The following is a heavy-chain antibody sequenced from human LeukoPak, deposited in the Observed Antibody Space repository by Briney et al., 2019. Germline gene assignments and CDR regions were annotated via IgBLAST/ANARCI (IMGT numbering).Heavy chain of an antibody. D-gene: IGHD1-26*01. J-gene: IGHJ4*02. CDR2: IKQDGTEK. Sequence: PGESLRLSCAASGFTFTTYWLGWVRQPPGTGLEWVANIKQDGTEKYYVDSVKGRFTISRDNAKNSLYLQMNSLRAEDTAVYYCAREWGPSGSYDDYWGQGTLVTVSS. CDR3: AREWGPSGSYDDY. CDR1: GFTFTTYW. V-gene: IGHV3-7*01.